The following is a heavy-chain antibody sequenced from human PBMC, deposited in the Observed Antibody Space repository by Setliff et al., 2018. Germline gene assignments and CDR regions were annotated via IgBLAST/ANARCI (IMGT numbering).Heavy chain of an antibody. CDR3: ARGGDYCGGECYIPPPDSY. J-gene: IGHJ4*02. Sequence: GGSLRLSCAASGFTFSSYGMHWVRQAPGKGLEWVAFIQFDGSNKYYADSVKGRFTISRDNSKKTLYLQMNSLRPEDTAVYYCARGGDYCGGECYIPPPDSYWGQGTLVTVSS. V-gene: IGHV3-30*02. CDR1: GFTFSSYG. CDR2: IQFDGSNK. D-gene: IGHD2-21*01.